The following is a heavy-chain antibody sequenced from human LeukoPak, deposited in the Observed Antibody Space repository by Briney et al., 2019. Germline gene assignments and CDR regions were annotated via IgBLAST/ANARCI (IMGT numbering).Heavy chain of an antibody. J-gene: IGHJ4*02. CDR1: GGTFSSYA. CDR2: IIPIFGTA. CDR3: ARGKNCSGGSCYLPTG. V-gene: IGHV1-69*01. Sequence: SVKVSCKASGGTFSSYAISWVRQAPGQGLEWMGGIIPIFGTANYAQKFQGRVTITADESTSTAYMELSSLRSEDTAVYYCARGKNCSGGSCYLPTGWGQETLVTVSS. D-gene: IGHD2-15*01.